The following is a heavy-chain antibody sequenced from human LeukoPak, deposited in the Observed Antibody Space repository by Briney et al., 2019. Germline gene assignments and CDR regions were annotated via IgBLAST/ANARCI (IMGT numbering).Heavy chain of an antibody. V-gene: IGHV3-23*01. D-gene: IGHD1-26*01. CDR3: AKDRSIGTYYTFDS. CDR1: GFTFSSYA. Sequence: GGSLRLSCAASGFTFSSYAMSWVRQAPGKGLEWVSAICGSGDTTYYADSVKGRFTISRDDSKNTLYLQMSSLTAKDTAVYYCAKDRSIGTYYTFDSWGQGTLVTVSS. J-gene: IGHJ4*02. CDR2: ICGSGDTT.